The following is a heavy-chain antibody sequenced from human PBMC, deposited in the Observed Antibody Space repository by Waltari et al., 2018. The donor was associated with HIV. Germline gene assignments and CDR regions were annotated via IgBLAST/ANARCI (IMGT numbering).Heavy chain of an antibody. CDR1: GFHFHVFV. CDR3: AKDTDGFLDACVRAFDH. D-gene: IGHD2-21*01. V-gene: IGHV3-9*01. CDR2: ISLDSESI. Sequence: EVQLVVSGGALVQHGWSLRISCSASGFHFHVFVLLWFRQVPGKCLEWVSGISLDSESIAYADAVKGRFIISRDNAEKSLYLQMNSLRTEDTALYYCAKDTDGFLDACVRAFDHWGQGTQVTVTS. J-gene: IGHJ4*02.